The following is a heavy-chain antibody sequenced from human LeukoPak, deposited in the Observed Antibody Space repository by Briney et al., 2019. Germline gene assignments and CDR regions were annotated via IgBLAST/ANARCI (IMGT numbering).Heavy chain of an antibody. J-gene: IGHJ4*02. CDR1: GFSFGSYA. V-gene: IGHV3-23*01. CDR3: ARGGAAAGTLDY. CDR2: ISGGGSTT. Sequence: PGGSLRLSCAASGFSFGSYAMSWVRQAPGKGLEWVSSISGGGSTTYYADSVKGRFTISRDNSKNTLYLQMNSLRAEDTAVYYCARGGAAAGTLDYWGQGTLVTVSS. D-gene: IGHD6-13*01.